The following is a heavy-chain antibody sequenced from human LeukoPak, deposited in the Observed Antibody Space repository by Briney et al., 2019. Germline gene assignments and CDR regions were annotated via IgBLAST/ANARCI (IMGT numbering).Heavy chain of an antibody. Sequence: ASVKVSCKASGYTLTELSMHWVRQAPGKGLEWMGGFDPEDGETIYAQKFQGRVTMTEDTSTDTAYMELSSLRSEDTAVYYCARNYDLGAHFDLWGQGTLLTVSS. CDR1: GYTLTELS. V-gene: IGHV1-24*01. D-gene: IGHD3-22*01. CDR2: FDPEDGET. J-gene: IGHJ4*02. CDR3: ARNYDLGAHFDL.